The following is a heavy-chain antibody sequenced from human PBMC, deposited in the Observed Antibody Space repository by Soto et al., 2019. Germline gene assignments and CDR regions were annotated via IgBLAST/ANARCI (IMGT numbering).Heavy chain of an antibody. CDR3: ARTRTGTTYFDY. V-gene: IGHV3-53*01. J-gene: IGHJ4*02. CDR2: IYSGGST. CDR1: GFTVSSNY. Sequence: ASVKVSCAASGFTVSSNYMSWVRQAPGKGLEWVSVIYSGGSTYYADSVKGRFTISRDNSKNTLYLQMNSLRAEDTAVYYCARTRTGTTYFDYWGQGTLVTVSS. D-gene: IGHD1-7*01.